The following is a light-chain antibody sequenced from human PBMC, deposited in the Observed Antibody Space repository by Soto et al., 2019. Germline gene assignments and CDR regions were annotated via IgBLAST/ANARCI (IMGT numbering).Light chain of an antibody. CDR3: QAWDSSTFYV. Sequence: ELTQPPSVSVSPGQTASITCSGDKLGDKYACWYQQKPGQSPVLVIYQDDKRPSGIPERFSGSNSGNTATLSISGTQAMDEADYYCQAWDSSTFYVFGTGTKVTVL. CDR1: KLGDKY. J-gene: IGLJ1*01. CDR2: QDD. V-gene: IGLV3-1*01.